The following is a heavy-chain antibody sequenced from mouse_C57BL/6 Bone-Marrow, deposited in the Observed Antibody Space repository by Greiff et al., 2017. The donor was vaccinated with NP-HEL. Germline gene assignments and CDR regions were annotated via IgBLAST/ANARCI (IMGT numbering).Heavy chain of an antibody. CDR3: ARDYGSSYDYFDY. CDR1: GFNIKDYY. V-gene: IGHV14-2*01. CDR2: IDPEDGET. J-gene: IGHJ2*01. Sequence: EVKLVESGAELVKPGASVKLSCTASGFNIKDYYMHWVKQRTEQGLEWIGRIDPEDGETKYAPKFQGKATITADTSSNTAYLQLSSLTSEDTAVYYCARDYGSSYDYFDYWGQGTTLTVSS. D-gene: IGHD1-1*01.